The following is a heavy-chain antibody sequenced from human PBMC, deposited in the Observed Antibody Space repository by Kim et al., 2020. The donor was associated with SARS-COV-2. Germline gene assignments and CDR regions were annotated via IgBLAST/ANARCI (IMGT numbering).Heavy chain of an antibody. Sequence: ASVKVSCKASGYTFTSYGISWVRQAPGQGLEWMGWISAHYGNTNYAQKLQGRLTKTTDTSTSTAYMELRSLRSDDTAVYYCARGAYTNFGVVISDYGMDVWGQGTTVTVSS. J-gene: IGHJ6*02. D-gene: IGHD3-3*01. CDR1: GYTFTSYG. CDR3: ARGAYTNFGVVISDYGMDV. CDR2: ISAHYGNT. V-gene: IGHV1-18*04.